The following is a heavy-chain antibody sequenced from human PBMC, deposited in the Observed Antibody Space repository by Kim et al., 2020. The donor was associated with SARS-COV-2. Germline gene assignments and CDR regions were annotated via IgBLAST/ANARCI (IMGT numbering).Heavy chain of an antibody. Sequence: SETLSLTCTVYGGSISSSSYYWGWIRQPPGKGLEWIGSIYYSGSTYYNPSLKSRVTISVDTSKNQFSLKLSSVTAADTAVYYCARQPSLQIWFGELGAFDIWGQETMVTVSS. J-gene: IGHJ3*02. CDR1: GGSISSSSYY. CDR3: ARQPSLQIWFGELGAFDI. V-gene: IGHV4-39*01. D-gene: IGHD3-10*01. CDR2: IYYSGST.